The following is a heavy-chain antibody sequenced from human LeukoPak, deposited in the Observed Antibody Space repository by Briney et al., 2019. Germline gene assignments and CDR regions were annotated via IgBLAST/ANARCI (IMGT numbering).Heavy chain of an antibody. J-gene: IGHJ3*02. Sequence: SETLSLTCTVSGGSISSYYWSWIRQPPGKGLEWIGYIYYSGTTNYNPSLKSRVTISVHTSKNQSSLKLSSVTAADTAVYYCARVRSGGYYALLDAFDIWGQGTMVTVSS. V-gene: IGHV4-59*01. CDR3: ARVRSGGYYALLDAFDI. CDR1: GGSISSYY. CDR2: IYYSGTT. D-gene: IGHD3-22*01.